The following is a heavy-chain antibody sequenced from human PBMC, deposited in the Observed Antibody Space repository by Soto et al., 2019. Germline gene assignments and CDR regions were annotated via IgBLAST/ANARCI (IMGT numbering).Heavy chain of an antibody. CDR1: GFTFSSYS. V-gene: IGHV3-21*01. J-gene: IGHJ4*02. CDR3: ARPVTYYDFWSDDY. D-gene: IGHD3-3*01. Sequence: GGSLRLSCAASGFTFSSYSMNWVRQAPGKGLEWVSSISSSSSYIYYADSVKGRFTISRDNAKNSLYLQMNSLRAEDTAVYDCARPVTYYDFWSDDYWGQGTLVTVSS. CDR2: ISSSSSYI.